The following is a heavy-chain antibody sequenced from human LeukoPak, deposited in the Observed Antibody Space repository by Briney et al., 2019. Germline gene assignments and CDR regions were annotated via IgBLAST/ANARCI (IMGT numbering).Heavy chain of an antibody. CDR2: INPNSGGT. V-gene: IGHV1-2*02. CDR3: ARDGGLDYYGSGSSQNWFDP. Sequence: ASVKGSCKASGYTFTGYYMHWVRQAPGQGLEWRGWINPNSGGTNYAQKFQGRVTMIRDTSISTAYIELSRLRSDDTAVYYCARDGGLDYYGSGSSQNWFDPWGQGTLVTVSS. D-gene: IGHD3-10*01. J-gene: IGHJ5*02. CDR1: GYTFTGYY.